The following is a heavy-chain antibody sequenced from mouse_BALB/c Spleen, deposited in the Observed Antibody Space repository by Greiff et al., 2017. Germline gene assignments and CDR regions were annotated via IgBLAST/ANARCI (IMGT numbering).Heavy chain of an antibody. D-gene: IGHD6-1*01. CDR1: GYTFTSYW. J-gene: IGHJ2*01. CDR2: INPSTGYT. CDR3: ARDHSHYLDY. V-gene: IGHV1-7*01. Sequence: VQRVESGAELAKPGASVKMSCKASGYTFTSYWMHWVKQRPGQGLEWIGYINPSTGYTEYNQKFKDKATLTADKSSSTAYIQLSSLTSEDSAVYYCARDHSHYLDYWGQGTTLTVSS.